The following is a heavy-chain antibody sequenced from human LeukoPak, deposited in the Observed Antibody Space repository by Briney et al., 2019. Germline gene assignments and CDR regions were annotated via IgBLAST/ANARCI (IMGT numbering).Heavy chain of an antibody. CDR3: ATGLGYSGYDFEAFDI. J-gene: IGHJ3*02. V-gene: IGHV1-8*01. CDR1: GYTFTSYD. Sequence: ASVKVSCKASGYTFTSYDINWVRQATGQGLEWMGWMNPNSGNTGYAQKFQGRVTMTRNTSISTAYMELSSLRSEDTAVYYCATGLGYSGYDFEAFDIWGQGTMVTVSS. D-gene: IGHD5-12*01. CDR2: MNPNSGNT.